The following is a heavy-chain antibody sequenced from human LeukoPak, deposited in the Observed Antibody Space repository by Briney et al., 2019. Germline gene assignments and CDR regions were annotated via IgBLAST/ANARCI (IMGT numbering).Heavy chain of an antibody. V-gene: IGHV4-59*01. CDR3: ARVREEGYSGSYYFDY. D-gene: IGHD1-26*01. CDR1: GGSISSYY. J-gene: IGHJ4*02. CDR2: IYYSGST. Sequence: PSETLSLTCTVSGGSISSYYWSWIRQPPGKGLEWIGYIYYSGSTNYNPSLKSRVTISVDTSKNQFSLKPSSVTAADTAVYYCARVREEGYSGSYYFDYWGQGTLVTVSS.